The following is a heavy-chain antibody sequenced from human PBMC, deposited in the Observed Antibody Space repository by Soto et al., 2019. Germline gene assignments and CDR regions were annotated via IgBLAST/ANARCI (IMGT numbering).Heavy chain of an antibody. CDR3: ARRSHSATIITGFFDY. V-gene: IGHV4-31*11. CDR2: IYYSGTF. Sequence: SETLSLTCAVSGGSISSGGHYWSWIRQLPGKGLEWIGYIYYSGTFFYSPSLKSRVSISLDASKNQFSLTLSSVTAADTAVYYCARRSHSATIITGFFDYWGQGTLVTVSS. J-gene: IGHJ4*02. CDR1: GGSISSGGHY. D-gene: IGHD4-4*01.